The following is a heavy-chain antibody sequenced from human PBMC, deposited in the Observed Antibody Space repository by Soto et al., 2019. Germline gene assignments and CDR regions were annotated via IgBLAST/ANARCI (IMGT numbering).Heavy chain of an antibody. CDR2: ISYDGSNK. CDR3: AKEVAGIVGATP. J-gene: IGHJ5*02. V-gene: IGHV3-30*18. Sequence: PGGSLRLSCAASGFTFSSYGMHWVRQAPGKGLEWVAVISYDGSNKYYADSVKGRFTISRDNSKNTLYLQMNSLRAEDTAVYYCAKEVAGIVGATPWGQGTLVTVSS. CDR1: GFTFSSYG. D-gene: IGHD1-26*01.